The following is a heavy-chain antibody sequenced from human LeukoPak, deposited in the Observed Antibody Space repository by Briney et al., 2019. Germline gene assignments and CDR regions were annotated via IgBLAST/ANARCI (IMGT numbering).Heavy chain of an antibody. V-gene: IGHV3-21*01. D-gene: IGHD2-15*01. CDR3: ARVRTLGGRKYFQH. CDR1: GFTFSSYS. CDR2: ISSSSSYI. J-gene: IGHJ1*01. Sequence: PGGSLRLSCAASGFTFSSYSMNWVRQAPGKGLEWVSSISSSSSYIYYADSVEGRFTISRDNAKNSLYLQMNSLRAEDTAMYYCARVRTLGGRKYFQHWGQGTLVTVSS.